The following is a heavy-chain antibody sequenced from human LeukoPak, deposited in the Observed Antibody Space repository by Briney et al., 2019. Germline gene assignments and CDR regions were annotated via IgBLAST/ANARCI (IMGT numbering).Heavy chain of an antibody. CDR3: ARDSYGFNYFDY. Sequence: SETLSLTCTVSGGSISSYYWSWIQQPPGKGLEWIGYIYYSGSTNYNPSLKSRVTISVDTSKNQFSLKLSSVTAADTAVYYCARDSYGFNYFDYWGQGTLVTVSS. CDR2: IYYSGST. V-gene: IGHV4-59*01. CDR1: GGSISSYY. D-gene: IGHD5-18*01. J-gene: IGHJ4*02.